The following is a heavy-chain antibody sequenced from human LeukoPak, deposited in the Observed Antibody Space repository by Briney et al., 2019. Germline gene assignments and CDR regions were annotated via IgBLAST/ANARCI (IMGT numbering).Heavy chain of an antibody. CDR1: GGSFSGYY. CDR3: ARVGGYEETIDY. Sequence: SETLSLTCAVYGGSFSGYYWSWIRQPPGKGLEGIGEINHSGSTNYNPSLKSRVTISVDTSKNQSSLKLSSVTAADTAVYYCARVGGYEETIDYWGQGTLVTVSS. V-gene: IGHV4-34*01. J-gene: IGHJ4*02. CDR2: INHSGST. D-gene: IGHD5-12*01.